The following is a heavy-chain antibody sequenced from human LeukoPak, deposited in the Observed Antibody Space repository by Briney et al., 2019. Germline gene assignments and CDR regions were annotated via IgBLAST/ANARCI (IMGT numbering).Heavy chain of an antibody. D-gene: IGHD2-21*02. CDR2: IYYSGST. J-gene: IGHJ4*02. Sequence: TSETLSLTCTVSGGSISSSSYYWGWIRQPPGKGLEWIGSIYYSGSTYYNPSLKSRVTISVDTSKNQFSLKLSSVTAADTAVYYCARGGGDYEIDYWGQGTLVTVSS. CDR1: GGSISSSSYY. V-gene: IGHV4-39*07. CDR3: ARGGGDYEIDY.